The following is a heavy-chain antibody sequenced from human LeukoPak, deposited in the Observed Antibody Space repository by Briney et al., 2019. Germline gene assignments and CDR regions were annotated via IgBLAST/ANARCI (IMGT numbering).Heavy chain of an antibody. CDR2: MHSSGST. V-gene: IGHV4-4*07. CDR3: ARGTYSMDV. J-gene: IGHJ6*02. Sequence: PSETLSLTCTVSGGSISSYYWSWVRQPAGKGLEWIGRMHSSGSTDYNPSLKSRVTMSADTSKNQFSLILSSVTAADTAIYYCARGTYSMDVWGQGTTVTVSS. CDR1: GGSISSYY.